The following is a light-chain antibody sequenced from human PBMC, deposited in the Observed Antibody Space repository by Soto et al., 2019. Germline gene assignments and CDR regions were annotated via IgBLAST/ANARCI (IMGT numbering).Light chain of an antibody. V-gene: IGKV3D-15*01. CDR2: GAS. CDR1: QSVRSN. J-gene: IGKJ5*01. CDR3: QQYSNWPAIT. Sequence: EVVMTQSPATLSVSPVERATLSCRASQSVRSNLAWYQQKPGQAPRLLIYGASNRVSGIPATFSGSGSGTEFTLTISSLQSEDFAVYYCQQYSNWPAITFGQGTRLEIK.